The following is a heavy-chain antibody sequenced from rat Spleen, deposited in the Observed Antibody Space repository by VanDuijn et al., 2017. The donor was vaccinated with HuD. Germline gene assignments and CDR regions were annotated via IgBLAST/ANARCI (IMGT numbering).Heavy chain of an antibody. D-gene: IGHD1-2*01. CDR3: TSHASYSTYSPFVY. J-gene: IGHJ3*01. V-gene: IGHV5-17*01. CDR2: IIYDGGSA. CDR1: GFNFSDYA. Sequence: EVQLVESGGGLVQPGNSLKLSCAASGFNFSDYAMAWVRQSPKKGLEWVATIIYDGGSAYYRDSVKGRFTVSRDNAKSTLFLQMDSLRSEDTATYYCTSHASYSTYSPFVYWGQGTLVTVSS.